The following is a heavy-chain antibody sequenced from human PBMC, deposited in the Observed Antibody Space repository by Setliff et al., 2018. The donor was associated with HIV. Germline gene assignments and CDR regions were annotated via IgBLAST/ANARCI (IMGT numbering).Heavy chain of an antibody. J-gene: IGHJ4*02. D-gene: IGHD3-22*01. CDR3: ASRWGSYYDTNGHPFDY. Sequence: PSETLSLTCTVSGDSISSDFYWGWIRQPPGKGLEWIGSIYHSGSTYYNPSLQGRVTTFFDTSEDHFSLRLSSVTAADTAVYYCASRWGSYYDTNGHPFDYWGQGTLVTVSS. CDR1: GDSISSDFY. V-gene: IGHV4-38-2*02. CDR2: IYHSGST.